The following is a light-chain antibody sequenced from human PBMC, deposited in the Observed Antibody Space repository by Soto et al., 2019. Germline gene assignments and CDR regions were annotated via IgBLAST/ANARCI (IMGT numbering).Light chain of an antibody. Sequence: QSVVTQPAFVSGSPGQSITISCTGTSSDVGAYNFVSWHQQHPGKAPKLMIYNVYDRPSGISYRFSGSKSGNTASLTISGLQGEDEADYYCSAYTVSRTYVFGTGTKVTVL. V-gene: IGLV2-14*03. CDR3: SAYTVSRTYV. J-gene: IGLJ1*01. CDR1: SSDVGAYNF. CDR2: NVY.